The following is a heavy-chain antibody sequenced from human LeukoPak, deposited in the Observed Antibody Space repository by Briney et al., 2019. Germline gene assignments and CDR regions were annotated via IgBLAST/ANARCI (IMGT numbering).Heavy chain of an antibody. J-gene: IGHJ4*02. Sequence: GGSLRLSCAASGFTFSSYSMNWVRQAPGKGLEWVSSISSSSSYIYYVDSVKGRFTISRDNAKNSLYLQMNSLRAEDTAVYYCARGPHGDYKGYWGQGTLVTVSS. D-gene: IGHD4-17*01. CDR1: GFTFSSYS. V-gene: IGHV3-21*01. CDR3: ARGPHGDYKGY. CDR2: ISSSSSYI.